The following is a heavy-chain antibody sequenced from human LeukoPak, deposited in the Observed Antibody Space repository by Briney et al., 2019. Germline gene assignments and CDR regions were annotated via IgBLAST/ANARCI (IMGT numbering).Heavy chain of an antibody. CDR1: GLTFTRSA. D-gene: IGHD3-10*01. V-gene: IGHV1-58*02. CDR3: AASGFGFGELPSYYYYYMDV. Sequence: ASVKVSCKASGLTFTRSAMQWVRQARGQRLEWIGWIVVGSGNTKYAQKFQERVTFTRDMSTSTAYMELSSLRSEDTAVYYCAASGFGFGELPSYYYYYMDVWGKGTTVTISS. CDR2: IVVGSGNT. J-gene: IGHJ6*03.